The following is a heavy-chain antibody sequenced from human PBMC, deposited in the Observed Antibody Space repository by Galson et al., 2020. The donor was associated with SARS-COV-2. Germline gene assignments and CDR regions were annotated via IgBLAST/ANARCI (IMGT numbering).Heavy chain of an antibody. J-gene: IGHJ6*03. CDR1: GGSFSDYS. V-gene: IGHV4-34*01. CDR3: ARGGSRPIMAFDYYYFYMDV. Sequence: SETLSLTCAVYGGSFSDYSWTWVRQPPGTGLEWIGEISHSGSTNYSPSLKSRVFMSVDTSKNQFPLKLRSMTAAATAVYSCARGGSRPIMAFDYYYFYMDVWGKGTTVTVSS. CDR2: ISHSGST. D-gene: IGHD3-10*01.